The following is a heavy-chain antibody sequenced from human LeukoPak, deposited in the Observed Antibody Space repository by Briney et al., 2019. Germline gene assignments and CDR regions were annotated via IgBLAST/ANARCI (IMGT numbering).Heavy chain of an antibody. CDR1: GFSFSTYG. D-gene: IGHD2-2*01. V-gene: IGHV3-7*01. CDR3: ARDRCSSTSCPSQYYYYYIDV. J-gene: IGHJ6*03. Sequence: GGSLRLSCVASGFSFSTYGMSWVRQAPGKGLEWVANIKQDGSEKYYVDSVKGRFTISRDNAKNSLYLQMNSLRAEDTAVYYCARDRCSSTSCPSQYYYYYIDVWGKGTTVTVSS. CDR2: IKQDGSEK.